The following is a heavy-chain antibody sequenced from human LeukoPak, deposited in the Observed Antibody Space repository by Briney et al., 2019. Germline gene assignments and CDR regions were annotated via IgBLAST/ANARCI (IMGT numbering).Heavy chain of an antibody. V-gene: IGHV4-59*13. CDR2: MYYGGSP. CDR3: VTGRYSYGWYDH. D-gene: IGHD1-26*01. Sequence: PSETPSLTCTVSGGSISSFYWSWIRQPPGKGLEWIGYMYYGGSPNYNPSLKSRVTTSLDTSKKQFSLKRTSVTSADTAVYYCVTGRYSYGWYDHWGQGILVIVSS. J-gene: IGHJ5*02. CDR1: GGSISSFY.